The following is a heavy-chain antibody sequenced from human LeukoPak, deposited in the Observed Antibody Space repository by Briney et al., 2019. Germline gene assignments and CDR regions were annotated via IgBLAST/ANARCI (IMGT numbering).Heavy chain of an antibody. CDR3: ARDPTY. Sequence: SETLSLTCTVSGGSISRYYWSWIRQPPGKGLEWIGYISYTGSTTYNSSLKSRVTISLDTSQNQFSLKLTSVTPADTAVYYCARDPTYWGQGILVTVSS. J-gene: IGHJ4*02. V-gene: IGHV4-59*01. CDR2: ISYTGST. CDR1: GGSISRYY.